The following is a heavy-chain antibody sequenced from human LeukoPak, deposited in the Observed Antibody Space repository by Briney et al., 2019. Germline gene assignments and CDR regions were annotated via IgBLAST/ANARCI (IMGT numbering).Heavy chain of an antibody. D-gene: IGHD2-2*03. CDR2: IRYDGSNK. CDR3: ALGKNFGYHYFDF. J-gene: IGHJ4*02. CDR1: GFTFSSYG. V-gene: IGHV3-30*02. Sequence: GGSLRLSCAASGFTFSSYGMHWVRQAPGKGLEWVAFIRYDGSNKYYADSVKGRFTISRDYSKNTLFLQMSSLRPEDTAVYYCALGKNFGYHYFDFWSQGALVTVSS.